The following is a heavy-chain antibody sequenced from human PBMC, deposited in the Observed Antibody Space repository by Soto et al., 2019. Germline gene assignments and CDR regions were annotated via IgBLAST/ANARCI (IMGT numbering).Heavy chain of an antibody. CDR3: ARTAAAGKYYYGLDV. Sequence: GESLKISCKGSGYSFTSYWIGWVRQMPGKGLELMGIIYPGDSDTRYSPSFQGQVTISADKSISTAYLQWSSLKASDTAMYYCARTAAAGKYYYGLDVWGHGTSVTTSS. CDR1: GYSFTSYW. CDR2: IYPGDSDT. J-gene: IGHJ6*02. V-gene: IGHV5-51*01. D-gene: IGHD6-13*01.